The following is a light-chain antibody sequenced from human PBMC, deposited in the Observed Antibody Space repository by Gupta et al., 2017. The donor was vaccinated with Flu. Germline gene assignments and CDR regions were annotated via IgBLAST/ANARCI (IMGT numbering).Light chain of an antibody. Sequence: QSALTQPASVSGSPGQSITISCTGTSSYVGSYNLVSWYQKHPGKAPELMIYEGSKRPSGVSNRFSGSKSGNTASLTISGLQAEDEADYYCCSYAGSSTSVGVFGGGTKLTVL. V-gene: IGLV2-23*01. J-gene: IGLJ3*02. CDR2: EGS. CDR3: CSYAGSSTSVGV. CDR1: SSYVGSYNL.